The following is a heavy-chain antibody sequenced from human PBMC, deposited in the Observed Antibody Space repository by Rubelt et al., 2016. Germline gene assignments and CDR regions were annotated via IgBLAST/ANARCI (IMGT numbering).Heavy chain of an antibody. J-gene: IGHJ3*01. CDR3: AARHGTQTYGAFDL. D-gene: IGHD6-13*01. CDR2: IIPIFGTA. Sequence: QVQLAQSGAEVKKPGSSVKVSCKASGGTFSSYAISWVRQAPGQGLEWMGGIIPIFGTANYAQKFQGRVSLTRDTLELNSLRPEDTAVYFCAARHGTQTYGAFDLWGQGTKVTVSS. V-gene: IGHV1-69*01. CDR1: GGTFSSYA.